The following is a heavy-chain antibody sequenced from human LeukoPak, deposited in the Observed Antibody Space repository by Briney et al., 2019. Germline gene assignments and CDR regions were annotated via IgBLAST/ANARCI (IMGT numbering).Heavy chain of an antibody. CDR3: ARMALDGGDSIGFDS. Sequence: ASVKVSCKASGYAFTDYFIHWVRQAPGQGLEWMGWINANIGDASYAQKFQDRVTMTRDRSINTAYMELSRLTSDDTAVYYCARMALDGGDSIGFDSWGQGTLVTVSS. D-gene: IGHD2-21*02. CDR1: GYAFTDYF. J-gene: IGHJ5*01. CDR2: INANIGDA. V-gene: IGHV1-2*02.